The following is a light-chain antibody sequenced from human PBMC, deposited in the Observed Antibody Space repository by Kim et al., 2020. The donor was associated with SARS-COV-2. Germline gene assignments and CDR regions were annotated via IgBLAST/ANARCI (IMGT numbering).Light chain of an antibody. CDR1: QNVINNY. J-gene: IGKJ4*01. CDR3: QQYGSSPRT. V-gene: IGKV3-20*01. Sequence: EIVLTQSPGTLSLSPGERVTLSCRASQNVINNYLAWYQQKPGQAPRLLIYGASGRATGIPDRFSGRGSGTDFTLTISRLEPEDFAVYYCQQYGSSPRTFGGGTKVDIK. CDR2: GAS.